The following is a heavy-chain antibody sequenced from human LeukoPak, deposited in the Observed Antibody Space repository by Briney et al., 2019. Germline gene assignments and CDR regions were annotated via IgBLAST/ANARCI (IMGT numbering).Heavy chain of an antibody. CDR3: ARARCDTCGYGS. CDR1: GFAVSNNY. D-gene: IGHD3-22*01. Sequence: GGSLRLSCAASGFAVSNNYMSWVRQAPGKGLEWVAVIYDGGHTDYADSVKGRFTISRDSSKTTLYLQMNSLRPEDTAEYYCARARCDTCGYGSWGQGTLVTVSS. V-gene: IGHV3-66*02. CDR2: IYDGGHT. J-gene: IGHJ5*02.